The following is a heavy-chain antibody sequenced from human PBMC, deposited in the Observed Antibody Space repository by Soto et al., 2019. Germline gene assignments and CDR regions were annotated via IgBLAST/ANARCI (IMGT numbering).Heavy chain of an antibody. Sequence: ASVKVSCKASGYTFTSYGISWVRQAPGQGLEWMGWISAYNGNTNYAQKLQGRVTMTTDTSTSTAYMELRSLRSDDTAVYYCARDMVEGMTTVVVFDYWGQGTLVTVSS. CDR1: GYTFTSYG. CDR3: ARDMVEGMTTVVVFDY. D-gene: IGHD4-17*01. J-gene: IGHJ4*02. CDR2: ISAYNGNT. V-gene: IGHV1-18*01.